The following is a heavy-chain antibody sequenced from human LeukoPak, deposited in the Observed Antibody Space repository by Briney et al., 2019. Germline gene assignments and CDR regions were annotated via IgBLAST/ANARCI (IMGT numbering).Heavy chain of an antibody. J-gene: IGHJ5*02. D-gene: IGHD2-15*01. CDR2: IYYSGTT. V-gene: IGHV4-59*08. CDR1: GGSISPYY. CDR3: AXXXXXXXXSGXCALGLGP. Sequence: SETLSLTCTVSGGSISPYYWSWLRQPPGKELEWIAYIYYSGTTSYNPSLKSRVTISVDTSKNQFSLTLNSVTAADTAVYYCAXXXXXXXXSGXCALGLGPWGQGTLVTVSS.